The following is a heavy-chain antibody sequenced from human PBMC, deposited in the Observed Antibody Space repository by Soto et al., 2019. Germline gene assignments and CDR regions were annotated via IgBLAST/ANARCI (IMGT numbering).Heavy chain of an antibody. CDR2: IYHSGST. Sequence: PSETLSLTCAVSGGSISSGGYSWSWIRQPPGKGLEWIGYIYHSGSTYYNPSLKSRVTISVDRSKNQFSLKLSSVTAADTAVYYCARDVSPTYWGQGMLVTVSS. J-gene: IGHJ4*02. CDR3: ARDVSPTY. CDR1: GGSISSGGYS. V-gene: IGHV4-30-2*01.